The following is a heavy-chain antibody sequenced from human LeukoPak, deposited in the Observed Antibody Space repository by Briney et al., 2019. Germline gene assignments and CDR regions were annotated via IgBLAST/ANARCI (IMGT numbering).Heavy chain of an antibody. CDR2: IYYSGST. J-gene: IGHJ6*03. CDR3: ARQYSSSWYRYYYYYYMDV. D-gene: IGHD6-13*01. V-gene: IGHV4-39*01. Sequence: SETLSLTCTVSGGSISSSSYYWGWIRPPPGKGLEWIGSIYYSGSTYYNPSLKSRVTISVDTSKNQFSLKLSSVTAADTAVYYCARQYSSSWYRYYYYYYMDVWGKGTTVTISS. CDR1: GGSISSSSYY.